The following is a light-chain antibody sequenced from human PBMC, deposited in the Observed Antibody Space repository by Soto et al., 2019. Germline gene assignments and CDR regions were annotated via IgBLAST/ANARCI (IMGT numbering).Light chain of an antibody. J-gene: IGKJ1*01. Sequence: EIVLTQSPGTLSLSPGERATLSCRASQSVSSSYLAWYQQKPGQAPRLLIYGASSRATGIPDRFSGSGSGTDFTLTISRLEPEDFAGYYCQQYGSSWWTFGQGTKVDIK. V-gene: IGKV3-20*01. CDR3: QQYGSSWWT. CDR1: QSVSSSY. CDR2: GAS.